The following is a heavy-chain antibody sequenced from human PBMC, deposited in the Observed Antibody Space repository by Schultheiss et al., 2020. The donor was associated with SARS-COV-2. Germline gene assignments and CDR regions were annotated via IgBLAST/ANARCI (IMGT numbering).Heavy chain of an antibody. J-gene: IGHJ4*02. CDR3: ARVVVVPAAIGYYFDY. CDR2: IYYSGST. Sequence: SCTVSGGSISSYYWSWIRQPPGKGLEWIGYIYYSGSTNYNPSLKSRVTISVDTSKNQFSLKLSSVTAADTAVYYCARVVVVPAAIGYYFDYWGQGTLVTVSS. D-gene: IGHD2-2*01. V-gene: IGHV4-59*01. CDR1: GGSISSYY.